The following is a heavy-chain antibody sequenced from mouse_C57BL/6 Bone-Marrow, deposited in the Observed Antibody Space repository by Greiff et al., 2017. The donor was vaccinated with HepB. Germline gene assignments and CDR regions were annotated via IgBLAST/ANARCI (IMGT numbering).Heavy chain of an antibody. V-gene: IGHV1-82*01. CDR3: ARNLYEFDVDY. J-gene: IGHJ3*01. Sequence: QVQPTESGPELVKPGASVKISCQASGYPFSCPWVDWVKQRPGKGLEWIGLLYPGDGDTNYNGKFKGKATLTADKSSSTAYMQLSSLTSEDSAVYYCARNLYEFDVDYWGQGTLVTVSA. D-gene: IGHD2-4*01. CDR1: GYPFSCPW. CDR2: LYPGDGDT.